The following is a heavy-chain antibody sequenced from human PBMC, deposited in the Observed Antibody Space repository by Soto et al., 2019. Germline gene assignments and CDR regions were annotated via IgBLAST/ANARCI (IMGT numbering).Heavy chain of an antibody. CDR3: VRAHALGFSNWFDP. V-gene: IGHV1-69*06. CDR1: GGLFSSYA. J-gene: IGHJ5*02. D-gene: IGHD3-10*01. Sequence: QEQLVQSGAEVKKPGSSVKVSCKASGGLFSSYAISWVRQVPGQGLEWMGGIIPVFGTTNYAQKFLGRVTMSADTSASTAYMDLARLKSDDTAVYYCVRAHALGFSNWFDPWGRGTLVTVSS. CDR2: IIPVFGTT.